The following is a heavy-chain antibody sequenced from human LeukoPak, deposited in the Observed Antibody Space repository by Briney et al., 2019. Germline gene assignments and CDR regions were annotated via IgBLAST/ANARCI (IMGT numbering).Heavy chain of an antibody. J-gene: IGHJ6*03. D-gene: IGHD3-9*01. V-gene: IGHV4-34*01. CDR1: GGSFSGYY. CDR2: INHSGST. Sequence: SETLSLTCAVYGGSFSGYYWSWIRQPPGKGLEWIGEINHSGSTNYNPSFKSRVTISVDTSKNQFSLKLSSVTAADTAVYYCARRPRLPGESLHYYYMDVWGKGTTVTVSS. CDR3: ARRPRLPGESLHYYYMDV.